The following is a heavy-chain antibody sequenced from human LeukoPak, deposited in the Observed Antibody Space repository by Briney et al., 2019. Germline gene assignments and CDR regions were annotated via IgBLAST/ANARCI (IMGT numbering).Heavy chain of an antibody. D-gene: IGHD6-13*01. Sequence: PGGSLRLSCAASGFTFSSYAMHWVRQAPGKGLEYVSTISRNGDTTFYANSVKGRFTISRDNSKNTLYLQMGSLRAEDMAVYYCARVRDNSSWYLYNFDYWGQGTLVTVSS. J-gene: IGHJ4*02. CDR2: ISRNGDTT. CDR1: GFTFSSYA. CDR3: ARVRDNSSWYLYNFDY. V-gene: IGHV3-64*01.